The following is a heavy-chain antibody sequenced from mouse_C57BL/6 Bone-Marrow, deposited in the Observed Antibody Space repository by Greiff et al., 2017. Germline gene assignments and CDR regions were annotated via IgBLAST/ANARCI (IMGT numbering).Heavy chain of an antibody. D-gene: IGHD2-3*01. V-gene: IGHV1-50*01. Sequence: VQLQQPGAELVKPGASVKLSCKASGYTFTSYWMQWVKQRPGQGLEWIGEIDPSDSYTNYNQKFKGKATLTVDTSSSTAYMQLSSLTSEDSAVYYCAREGTLLLYFDYWGQGTTLTVSS. CDR1: GYTFTSYW. CDR3: AREGTLLLYFDY. J-gene: IGHJ2*01. CDR2: IDPSDSYT.